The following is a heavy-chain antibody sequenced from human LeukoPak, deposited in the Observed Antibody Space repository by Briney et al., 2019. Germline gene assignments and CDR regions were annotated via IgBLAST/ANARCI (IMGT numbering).Heavy chain of an antibody. CDR2: TKQDGSEK. Sequence: GGSLRLSCAASGFSFSSDDVSWVRQAPGKGLEWVANTKQDGSEKYYVDSVKGRFTISRDNAKNSLYLQMNSLRAEDTAVYYCARTKYDFWSGYYLYYFDYWGQGTLVAVSS. J-gene: IGHJ4*02. CDR1: GFSFSSDD. CDR3: ARTKYDFWSGYYLYYFDY. D-gene: IGHD3-3*01. V-gene: IGHV3-7*03.